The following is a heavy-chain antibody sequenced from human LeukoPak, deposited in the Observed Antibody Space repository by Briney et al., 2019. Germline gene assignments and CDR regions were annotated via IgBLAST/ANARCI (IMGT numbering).Heavy chain of an antibody. CDR1: GFTFSSYA. V-gene: IGHV3-23*01. J-gene: IGHJ4*02. Sequence: GGSLRLSCAASGFTFSSYAMSWVRQAPGKGLEWVSAISGSGGSTYYADSVKGRFTIYRDNSKNTLYLQMNSLRAEDTAVYYCAKAGYGSGSYPGTAATNYWGQGTLVTVSS. CDR3: AKAGYGSGSYPGTAATNY. D-gene: IGHD3-10*01. CDR2: ISGSGGST.